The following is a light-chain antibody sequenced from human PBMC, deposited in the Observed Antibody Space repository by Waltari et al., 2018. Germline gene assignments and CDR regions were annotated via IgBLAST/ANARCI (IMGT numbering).Light chain of an antibody. CDR2: RTN. J-gene: IGLJ3*02. CDR1: SSNIESNT. Sequence: QSVLTQPPSASGTPGQRVTIACSGGSSNIESNTVNWYQQLPGTAPKLLIYRTNQRPSGVPDRFSGSKSGTSASLGISGLQSEDEADYYCAAWDDRLNGPVFGGGTKLTVL. V-gene: IGLV1-44*01. CDR3: AAWDDRLNGPV.